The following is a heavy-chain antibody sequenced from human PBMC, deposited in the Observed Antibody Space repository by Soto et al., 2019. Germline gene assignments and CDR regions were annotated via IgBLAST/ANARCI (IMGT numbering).Heavy chain of an antibody. CDR3: SRDSKDDRSCNYGGFDH. J-gene: IGHJ5*02. CDR1: GFTFSNFG. V-gene: IGHV3-33*01. Sequence: QVQLVESGGGVVQPGRSLRLSCVASGFTFSNFGMHWVRQAPGKGLEWVAAIYYDGSNKYYADSVKGRFTISRDNSKDTLFLQMNSLRAEDSAVYYCSRDSKDDRSCNYGGFDHWGQGTLVTVSS. CDR2: IYYDGSNK. D-gene: IGHD3-22*01.